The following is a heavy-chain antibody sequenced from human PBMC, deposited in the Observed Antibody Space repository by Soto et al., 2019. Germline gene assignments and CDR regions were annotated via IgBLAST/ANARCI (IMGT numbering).Heavy chain of an antibody. CDR2: ISGSGGHT. CDR3: AKDIVRYFDY. J-gene: IGHJ4*02. CDR1: GFTFSNYA. V-gene: IGHV3-23*01. D-gene: IGHD3-16*02. Sequence: EVQLLESGGGLVQPGGSLRLSCAASGFTFSNYAMSWVRQAPGKGLEWVSGISGSGGHTYYADSVKGRFTISRDNSKNTLYLQMNSLRAEDTAVYYCAKDIVRYFDYWGQGTLVTVSS.